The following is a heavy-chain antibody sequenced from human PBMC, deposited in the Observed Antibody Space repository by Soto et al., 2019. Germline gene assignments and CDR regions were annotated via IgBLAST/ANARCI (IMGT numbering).Heavy chain of an antibody. Sequence: PSETLSLTCTVPGGSISSSSYYWAWIRQPPGKGLEWIGSIYYSGSTYYNPSLKSRVTISVDTSKNQFSLKLSSVTAADTAVYYCARHYDILTGYFSPAFDYWGQGTLVTVSS. J-gene: IGHJ4*02. CDR2: IYYSGST. D-gene: IGHD3-9*01. CDR3: ARHYDILTGYFSPAFDY. V-gene: IGHV4-39*01. CDR1: GGSISSSSYY.